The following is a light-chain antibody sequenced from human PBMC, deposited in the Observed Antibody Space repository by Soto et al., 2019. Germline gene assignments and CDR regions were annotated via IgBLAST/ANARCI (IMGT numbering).Light chain of an antibody. CDR2: DVS. Sequence: QSALTQPASVSGSPGQSLTISCTGTSSYVGDYNYVSWYQQHPGKAPKLMIYDVSNRPSGVSNRFYSSKSGNTASLTIAGHQAEDEADYYCSSYTSSSNGVFGTGTKLTVL. V-gene: IGLV2-14*01. J-gene: IGLJ1*01. CDR3: SSYTSSSNGV. CDR1: SSYVGDYNY.